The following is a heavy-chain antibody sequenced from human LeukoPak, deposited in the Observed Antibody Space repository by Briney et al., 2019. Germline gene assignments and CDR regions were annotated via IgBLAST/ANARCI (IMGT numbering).Heavy chain of an antibody. J-gene: IGHJ3*02. Sequence: PSETLSLTCTVSGGSISSYYWSWIRQPPGKGLEWIGYIYYSGSTNYNPSLKSRVTISVDTSKNQFSLKLSSVTAADTAVYYCARARSYHSVVVRAFDIWGQGTMVTVSS. CDR2: IYYSGST. D-gene: IGHD2-21*01. CDR1: GGSISSYY. V-gene: IGHV4-59*01. CDR3: ARARSYHSVVVRAFDI.